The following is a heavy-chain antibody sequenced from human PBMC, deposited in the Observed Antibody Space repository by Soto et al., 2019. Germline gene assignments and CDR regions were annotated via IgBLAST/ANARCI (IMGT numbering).Heavy chain of an antibody. Sequence: VKVSCKASGYTFTSYGISWVRQAPGQGLEWMGWINPYNGNTKYAQKLQGRVTMTTDTSTSTAYMELRSLRSDDTAVYYCARHGEQWLVKQGFYYWGQGTLVTVSS. CDR1: GYTFTSYG. V-gene: IGHV1-18*01. J-gene: IGHJ4*02. CDR3: ARHGEQWLVKQGFYY. D-gene: IGHD6-19*01. CDR2: INPYNGNT.